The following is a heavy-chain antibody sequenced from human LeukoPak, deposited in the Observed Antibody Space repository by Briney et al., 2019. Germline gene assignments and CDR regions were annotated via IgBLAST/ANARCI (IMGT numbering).Heavy chain of an antibody. J-gene: IGHJ4*02. CDR1: GYTLTSYD. CDR2: MNPNSGNT. V-gene: IGHV1-8*03. Sequence: ASVKVSCKASGYTLTSYDINWVRQATGQGLEWMGWMNPNSGNTGYAQKFQGRVTITRNTSISTAYMELSSLRSEDTAVYYCARAFRSTSDQHGSPKMEYYFDYWGQGTLVTVSS. D-gene: IGHD2-2*01. CDR3: ARAFRSTSDQHGSPKMEYYFDY.